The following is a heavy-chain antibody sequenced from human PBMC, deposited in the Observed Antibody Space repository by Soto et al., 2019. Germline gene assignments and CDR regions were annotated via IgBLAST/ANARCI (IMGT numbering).Heavy chain of an antibody. CDR2: VSGDNGNT. CDR3: ARDLSLHTVLLRSLAY. D-gene: IGHD4-4*01. CDR1: GYTFPNYG. J-gene: IGHJ4*02. V-gene: IGHV1-18*01. Sequence: QVQLVQSGAEVKKPGASVKVSCKASGYTFPNYGVTWVRQAPGQGLEWMGWVSGDNGNTKYTQKLQGRVTMTTDTSTRTAYMELRSLRSDDTAVYYCARDLSLHTVLLRSLAYWGQGTHVTVSS.